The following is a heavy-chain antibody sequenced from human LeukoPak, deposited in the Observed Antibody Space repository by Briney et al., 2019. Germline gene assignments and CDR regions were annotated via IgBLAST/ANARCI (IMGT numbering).Heavy chain of an antibody. D-gene: IGHD7-27*01. CDR2: FYHSGST. CDR1: GGSISSSSHY. J-gene: IGHJ3*02. V-gene: IGHV4-39*02. Sequence: SETLSLTCAVSGGSISSSSHYWGWIRQPPGKGLEWIGNFYHSGSTYYNPSLKSRVTIFVDTSENYFSRKLSSVTAADTALYYCGRFTGGGFDIWGQGTMVTVSS. CDR3: GRFTGGGFDI.